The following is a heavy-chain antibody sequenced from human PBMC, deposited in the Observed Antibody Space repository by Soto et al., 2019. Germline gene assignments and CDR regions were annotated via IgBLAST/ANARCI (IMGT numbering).Heavy chain of an antibody. CDR3: ARRYGGNLDY. CDR1: GGSISSYY. Sequence: SETLSLTCTVSGGSISSYYWSGIRQPPGKGLQWIGYIYYSGGTNYNPSLKSRVTISVDSSKNHFSLKLSSVTAADTAVYYCARRYGGNLDYWGQGTLVTVSS. D-gene: IGHD1-26*01. CDR2: IYYSGGT. J-gene: IGHJ4*02. V-gene: IGHV4-59*08.